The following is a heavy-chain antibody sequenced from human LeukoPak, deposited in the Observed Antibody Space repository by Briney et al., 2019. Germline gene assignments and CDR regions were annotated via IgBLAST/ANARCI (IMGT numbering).Heavy chain of an antibody. CDR1: GFTFSDYG. CDR2: IWSDGNNK. V-gene: IGHV3-33*01. CDR3: ARDSYKWNYQYYFDY. J-gene: IGHJ4*02. Sequence: AGSLRLSCAASGFTFSDYGMHWDRQAPGLGLEWVVVIWSDGNNKYYANSVRGRFTISRENSKKTLYLQMNSLRAEDTAVYYCARDSYKWNYQYYFDYWGQGTLVTVSS. D-gene: IGHD1-7*01.